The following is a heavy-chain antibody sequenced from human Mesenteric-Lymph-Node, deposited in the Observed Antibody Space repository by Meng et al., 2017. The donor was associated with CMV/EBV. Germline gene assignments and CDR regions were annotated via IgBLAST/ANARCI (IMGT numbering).Heavy chain of an antibody. CDR2: INPSGGNT. V-gene: IGHV1-46*01. D-gene: IGHD4/OR15-4a*01. Sequence: ASVKVSCKASGYTFTSYYMHWVRQAPGQGLEWMGIINPSGGNTSYAQKFQGRVTMTRDTSTSTVYMELSSLRSEDTAVYYCASLTRKNYYYYGMDVWGQGTTVTVSS. CDR1: GYTFTSYY. J-gene: IGHJ6*02. CDR3: ASLTRKNYYYYGMDV.